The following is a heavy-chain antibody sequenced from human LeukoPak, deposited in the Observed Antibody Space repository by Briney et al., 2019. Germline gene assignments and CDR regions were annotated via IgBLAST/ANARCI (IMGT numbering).Heavy chain of an antibody. D-gene: IGHD1-20*01. CDR1: GYTFTGYY. Sequence: GASVKVSCKASGYTFTGYYMHWVRQAPGQGLVWMGWTNPNSGGTNYAQKFQGRVTMTRDTSISTAYMELSRLRSDDTAVYYCAREGITGTTSFDYWGQGTLVTVSS. J-gene: IGHJ4*02. CDR3: AREGITGTTSFDY. CDR2: TNPNSGGT. V-gene: IGHV1-2*02.